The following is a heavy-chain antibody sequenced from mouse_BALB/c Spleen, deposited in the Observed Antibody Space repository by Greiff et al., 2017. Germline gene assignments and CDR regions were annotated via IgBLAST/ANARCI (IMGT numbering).Heavy chain of an antibody. Sequence: EVHLVESGGGLVKPGGSLKLSCAASGFTFSSYAMSWVRQSPEKRLEWVAEISSGGSYTYYPDTVPGRFTISRDNAKNTLYLEMSSLRSEDTAMYYCARETATAMDYWGQGTSVTVSS. J-gene: IGHJ4*01. V-gene: IGHV5-9-4*01. CDR3: ARETATAMDY. CDR2: ISSGGSYT. D-gene: IGHD3-3*01. CDR1: GFTFSSYA.